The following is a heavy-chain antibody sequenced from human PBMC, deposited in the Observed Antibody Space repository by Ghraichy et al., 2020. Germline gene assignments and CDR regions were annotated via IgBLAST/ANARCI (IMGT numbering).Heavy chain of an antibody. J-gene: IGHJ4*02. Sequence: GGSLRLSCAASGFTFSSYAMSWVRQAPGKGLEWVSAISGSGGSTYYADSVKGRFTISRDNSKNTLYLQMNSLRAEDTAVYYCAKDGRGQGRHYYGSGSYYNFDYWGQGTLVTVSS. V-gene: IGHV3-23*01. CDR3: AKDGRGQGRHYYGSGSYYNFDY. D-gene: IGHD3-10*01. CDR2: ISGSGGST. CDR1: GFTFSSYA.